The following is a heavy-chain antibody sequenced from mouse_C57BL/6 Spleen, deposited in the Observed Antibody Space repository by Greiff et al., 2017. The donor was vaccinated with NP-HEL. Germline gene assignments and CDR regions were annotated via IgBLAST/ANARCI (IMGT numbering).Heavy chain of an antibody. CDR2: FHPYNDDT. Sequence: QVHVKQSGAELVKPGASVKMSCKASGYTFTTYPIEWMKQNHGKSLEWIGNFHPYNDDTKYNEKFKGKATLTVEKSSSTVYLKLSRLTSDDSAVYYCARTDGYYDAMDYWGQGTSVTVSS. V-gene: IGHV1-47*01. J-gene: IGHJ4*01. CDR1: GYTFTTYP. CDR3: ARTDGYYDAMDY. D-gene: IGHD2-3*01.